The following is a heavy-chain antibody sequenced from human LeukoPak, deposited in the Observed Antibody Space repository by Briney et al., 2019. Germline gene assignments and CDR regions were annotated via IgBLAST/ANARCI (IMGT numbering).Heavy chain of an antibody. CDR2: ISAYNGNT. CDR3: PSESYNYDSSGYPSH. Sequence: ASVKVSCKASGYTFTSDGISWVRQAPGQGLEWMGWISAYNGNTNYAQKLQGRVPMTTDTSTSTAYMELRSLRSDDTAVYYCPSESYNYDSSGYPSHWGQGIPVAVSS. CDR1: GYTFTSDG. V-gene: IGHV1-18*01. D-gene: IGHD3-22*01. J-gene: IGHJ4*02.